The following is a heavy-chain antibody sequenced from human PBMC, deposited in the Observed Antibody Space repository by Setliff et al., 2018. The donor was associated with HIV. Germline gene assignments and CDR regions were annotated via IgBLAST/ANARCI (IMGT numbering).Heavy chain of an antibody. CDR2: IKQGGSEK. CDR1: GFIFSSYW. Sequence: GGSLRLSCTASGFIFSSYWMSWVRQAPGKGLEWVANIKQGGSEKYYVDSVKGRFTMSRDNAKNSLFLQMHSLRAEDTAVYYCAKDMYKYGHNWFDPWGQGTLVTVSS. V-gene: IGHV3-7*01. CDR3: AKDMYKYGHNWFDP. D-gene: IGHD2-8*01. J-gene: IGHJ5*02.